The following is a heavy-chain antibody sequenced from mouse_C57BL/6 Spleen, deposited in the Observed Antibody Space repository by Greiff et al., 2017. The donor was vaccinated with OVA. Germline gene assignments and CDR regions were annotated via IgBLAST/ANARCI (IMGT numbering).Heavy chain of an antibody. D-gene: IGHD1-1*01. CDR2: IDPNSGGT. CDR3: ALYYYGTPAWFAY. Sequence: QVQLQQPGAELVKPGASVKLSCKASGYTFTSYWMHWVKQRPGRGLEWIGRIDPNSGGTKYNEKFKSKATLTVDKPSSTAYMQLSSLTSEDSAVYYCALYYYGTPAWFAYWGQGTLVTVSA. J-gene: IGHJ3*01. V-gene: IGHV1-72*01. CDR1: GYTFTSYW.